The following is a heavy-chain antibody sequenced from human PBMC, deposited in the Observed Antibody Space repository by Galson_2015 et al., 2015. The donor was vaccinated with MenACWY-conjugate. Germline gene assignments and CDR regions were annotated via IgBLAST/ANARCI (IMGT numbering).Heavy chain of an antibody. CDR2: ISAYNGNT. V-gene: IGHV1-18*01. D-gene: IGHD3-16*01. Sequence: SVKVSCNASGYTFTTYGISWVRQAPGQGLEWMRWISAYNGNTNYAKKLQGRVTMTTDTSTSTAYMELRSLRSDDTVLYYFARGGMGLFDYWGQGTLVTVSS. CDR3: ARGGMGLFDY. CDR1: GYTFTTYG. J-gene: IGHJ4*02.